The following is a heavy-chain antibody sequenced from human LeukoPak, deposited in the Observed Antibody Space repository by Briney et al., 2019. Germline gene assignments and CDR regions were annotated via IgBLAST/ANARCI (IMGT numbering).Heavy chain of an antibody. V-gene: IGHV4-59*08. Sequence: SETLSLTCTVSGGSISSYYWSWIRQPPGKGLEWIGCIYYSGSTNYNPSLKSRVTISVDTSKNQFSLKLSSVTAADTAVYYCASSKVKGYGDYVGYYYWGQGTLVTVSS. J-gene: IGHJ4*02. CDR1: GGSISSYY. D-gene: IGHD4-17*01. CDR2: IYYSGST. CDR3: ASSKVKGYGDYVGYYY.